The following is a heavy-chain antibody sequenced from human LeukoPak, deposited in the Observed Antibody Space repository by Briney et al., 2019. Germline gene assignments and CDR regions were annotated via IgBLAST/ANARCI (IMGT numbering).Heavy chain of an antibody. V-gene: IGHV3-53*01. CDR1: GFTVSSNY. J-gene: IGHJ3*02. CDR2: IYSGGST. Sequence: GGSLRLSCAASGFTVSSNYMSWVRQAPGKGLEWVSVIYSGGSTYYADSVKGRFTISRDNSKNTLYLQMNSLRAEDTAVYYCARARSHRVYYYDSSGQGNAFDIWGQGTMVTVSS. CDR3: ARARSHRVYYYDSSGQGNAFDI. D-gene: IGHD3-22*01.